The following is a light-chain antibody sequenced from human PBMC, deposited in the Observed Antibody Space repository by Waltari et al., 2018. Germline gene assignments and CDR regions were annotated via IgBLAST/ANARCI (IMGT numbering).Light chain of an antibody. Sequence: QSALTQPASVSGSPGQSITISCTGTSSDVGGYIFASWYQVHPGKVPKLIIYEVNRRPSGVSNRFSGSKSGNTASLTISGLQAEDEADFYGSSYASSGTLVFGSGTKVTVL. CDR1: SSDVGGYIF. V-gene: IGLV2-14*01. J-gene: IGLJ1*01. CDR3: SSYASSGTLV. CDR2: EVN.